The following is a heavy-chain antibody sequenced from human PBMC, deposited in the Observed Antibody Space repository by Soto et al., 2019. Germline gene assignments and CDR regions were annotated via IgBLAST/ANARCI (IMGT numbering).Heavy chain of an antibody. J-gene: IGHJ5*02. CDR1: GFTFSSYA. V-gene: IGHV3-30-3*01. CDR2: ISYDGSNK. D-gene: IGHD3-3*01. CDR3: AGDGHDFWCGQPGYDP. Sequence: GGSLRLSCAASGFTFSSYAMHWVRQAPGKGLEWVAVISYDGSNKYYADSVKGRFTISRDNSKNTLYLQMNSLIAEDTAVYYCAGDGHDFWCGQPGYDPWGHADLVTVSS.